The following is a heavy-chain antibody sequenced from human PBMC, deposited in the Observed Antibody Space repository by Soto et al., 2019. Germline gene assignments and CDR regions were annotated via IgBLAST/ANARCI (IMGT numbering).Heavy chain of an antibody. Sequence: QVQLVESGGGVVQPGRSLRLSCAASGFTFSSYGMHWVRQAPGKGLEWVAVISYDGSNKYYADSVKGRFTISRDNSNNTLYLQMNSLRAEDTAVYYCAKTRRGYSLTDFDYWGQGTLVTVSS. CDR2: ISYDGSNK. D-gene: IGHD5-18*01. V-gene: IGHV3-30*18. CDR1: GFTFSSYG. J-gene: IGHJ4*02. CDR3: AKTRRGYSLTDFDY.